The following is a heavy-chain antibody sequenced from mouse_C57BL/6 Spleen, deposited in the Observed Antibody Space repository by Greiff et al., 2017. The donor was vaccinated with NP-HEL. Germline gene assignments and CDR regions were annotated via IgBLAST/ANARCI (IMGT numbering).Heavy chain of an antibody. CDR1: GFNIKDYY. Sequence: EVKLMESGAELVRPGASVKLSCTASGFNIKDYYMHWVKQRPEQGLEWIGWIDPENGDTEYASKFQGKATITADTSSNTAYLQLSSLTSEDTAVYYCTRGYDYDGTGGQGTLVTVSA. CDR2: IDPENGDT. J-gene: IGHJ3*01. CDR3: TRGYDYDGT. D-gene: IGHD2-4*01. V-gene: IGHV14-4*01.